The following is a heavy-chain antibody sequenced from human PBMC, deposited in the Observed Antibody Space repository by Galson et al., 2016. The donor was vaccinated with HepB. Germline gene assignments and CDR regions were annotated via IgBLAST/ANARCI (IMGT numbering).Heavy chain of an antibody. CDR1: GFNFSNYG. V-gene: IGHV3-33*01. CDR3: ARDIGFMEWLPHL. J-gene: IGHJ5*02. Sequence: SLRLSCAASGFNFSNYGMHWVRQAPHKGLEWVAVILYDGSRKYYAESVKGRFSISRDNSKNTLYLQMNSLRVDDTAVYYCARDIGFMEWLPHLWGQGTLVTVSS. CDR2: ILYDGSRK. D-gene: IGHD3-3*01.